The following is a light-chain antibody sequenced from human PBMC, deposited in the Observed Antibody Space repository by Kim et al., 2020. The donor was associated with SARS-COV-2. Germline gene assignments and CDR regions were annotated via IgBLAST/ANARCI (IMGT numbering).Light chain of an antibody. CDR1: QSVLYSSTNKNS. CDR3: QQYYSIPLT. V-gene: IGKV4-1*01. Sequence: DIVMTQSPDSLPVSLGETATINCKSSQSVLYSSTNKNSLAWYQQKPGQPPKLLIYWASTRESGVPDRFSGSGSGTDFTLTITSLQAEDVAVYYCQQYYSIPLTFGQGTKVDTK. J-gene: IGKJ1*01. CDR2: WAS.